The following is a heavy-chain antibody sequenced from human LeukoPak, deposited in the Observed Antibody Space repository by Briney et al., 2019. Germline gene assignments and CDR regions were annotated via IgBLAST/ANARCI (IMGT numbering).Heavy chain of an antibody. CDR1: GFTFSSSA. Sequence: GGSLRLSCAASGFTFSSSALSWVRQAPGKGLEWVSAISGSGGSTYYADSVKGRFTISRDNSKNTLYLQMNSLRAEDTAVYYCAKLPGWLPIDYWGQGTLVTVSS. D-gene: IGHD3-22*01. J-gene: IGHJ4*02. CDR3: AKLPGWLPIDY. V-gene: IGHV3-23*01. CDR2: ISGSGGST.